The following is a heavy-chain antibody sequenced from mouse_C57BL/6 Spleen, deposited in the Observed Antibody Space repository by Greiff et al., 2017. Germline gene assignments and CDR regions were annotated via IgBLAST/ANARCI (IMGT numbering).Heavy chain of an antibody. Sequence: VQLQESGPGLVQPSQSLSITCTVSGFSLTSYGVHWVRQSPGKGLEWLGVIWSGGSTDYNAAFISRLSISKDNSKIQVFFKMNSLQADDTAIYYCARPTWADYGSAWFAYWGQGTLVTVSA. D-gene: IGHD1-1*01. CDR2: IWSGGST. CDR3: ARPTWADYGSAWFAY. CDR1: GFSLTSYG. J-gene: IGHJ3*01. V-gene: IGHV2-2*01.